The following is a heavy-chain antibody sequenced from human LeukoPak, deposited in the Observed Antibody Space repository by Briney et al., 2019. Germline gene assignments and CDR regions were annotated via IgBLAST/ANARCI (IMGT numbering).Heavy chain of an antibody. D-gene: IGHD1-26*01. CDR1: GFIFSNYD. J-gene: IGHJ1*01. Sequence: GGSLRLSCAASGFIFSNYDMRWVRQAPGKGLEWLSAISGSGHITYYADSVKGRFTVSRDNSKNTLYLQMNSLRADDAAVYYCASERIVGATATYWGRGTLVTVS. V-gene: IGHV3-23*01. CDR2: ISGSGHIT. CDR3: ASERIVGATATY.